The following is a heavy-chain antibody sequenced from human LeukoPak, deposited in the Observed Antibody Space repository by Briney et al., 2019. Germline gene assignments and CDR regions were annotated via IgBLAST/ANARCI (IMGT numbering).Heavy chain of an antibody. Sequence: ASVKVSCKVSGYTLTELSMHWVRQAPGKGLEWVGWISTYNGNTFYAQKFEGRVTMTTDTSTNTVYMDLRSLRSDDTAVYYCARDLEHCRNIICSNSAYWGQGTLVTVSS. J-gene: IGHJ4*02. CDR2: ISTYNGNT. CDR1: GYTLTELS. V-gene: IGHV1-24*01. D-gene: IGHD2-2*01. CDR3: ARDLEHCRNIICSNSAY.